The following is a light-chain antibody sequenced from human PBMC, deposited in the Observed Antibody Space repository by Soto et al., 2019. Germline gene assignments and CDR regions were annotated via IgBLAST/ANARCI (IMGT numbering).Light chain of an antibody. CDR1: QSINTW. J-gene: IGKJ1*01. CDR3: QQYSSSLWT. CDR2: DAS. Sequence: DIPMTQSPSTLSASVGDRVTITCRASQSINTWLAWYQQKPGKAPNLLLYDASNLESGVPSRFSGSGSGTEFTLTISSLQPDDFATYYCQQYSSSLWTFGQGTKVEIK. V-gene: IGKV1-5*01.